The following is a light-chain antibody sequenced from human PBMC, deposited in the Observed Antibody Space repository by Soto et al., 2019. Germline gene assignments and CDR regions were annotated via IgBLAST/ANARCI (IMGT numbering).Light chain of an antibody. J-gene: IGKJ2*01. V-gene: IGKV3-20*01. CDR3: QQYGSSPVYT. CDR1: QSASSNY. Sequence: EIVLTQSPGTLSLSPGERATLSCRASQSASSNYLAWYQQKPGQAPGLLIYGASTRATGIPDRFSGSGSGTDFTLSISRLEPEDFAVYYCQQYGSSPVYTFGQGTKLEIK. CDR2: GAS.